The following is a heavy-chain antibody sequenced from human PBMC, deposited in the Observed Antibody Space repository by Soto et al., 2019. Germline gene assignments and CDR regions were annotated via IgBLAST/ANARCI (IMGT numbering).Heavy chain of an antibody. D-gene: IGHD1-1*01. V-gene: IGHV3-23*01. Sequence: GGSLRLSCAASGFSFSSYAMSWVRQATGKGLEWVSAISGTGGRTYYADSVKGRVTISRDTAKNTLYLQMNSLRAEDTAVYYCAREIVTTGEYYFDSWGQGTLVTVSS. CDR1: GFSFSSYA. J-gene: IGHJ4*02. CDR2: ISGTGGRT. CDR3: AREIVTTGEYYFDS.